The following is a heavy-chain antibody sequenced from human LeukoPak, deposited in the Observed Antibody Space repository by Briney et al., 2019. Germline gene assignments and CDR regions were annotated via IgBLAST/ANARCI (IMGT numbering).Heavy chain of an antibody. CDR3: ARGRVYCSSTSCRNWFDP. CDR1: GYSISSGYY. D-gene: IGHD2-2*01. V-gene: IGHV4-38-2*01. J-gene: IGHJ5*02. Sequence: PSETLSLTCAVSGYSISSGYYWGWIRQPPGKGLEWIGSIYHSGSTYYNPSLKSRVTISVDTSKNQFSLKLSSVTAADTAVYYRARGRVYCSSTSCRNWFDPWGQGTLVTVSS. CDR2: IYHSGST.